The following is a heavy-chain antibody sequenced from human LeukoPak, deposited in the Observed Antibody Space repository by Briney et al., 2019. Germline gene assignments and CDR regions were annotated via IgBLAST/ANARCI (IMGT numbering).Heavy chain of an antibody. CDR1: GFTVSSTY. CDR3: AKDLNSDSGYDILTGYYKAEGFDY. D-gene: IGHD3-9*01. CDR2: FYGGDTT. Sequence: GGSLRLSCAASGFTVSSTYMSWVRQAPGKGLEWVSVFYGGDTTYYANSVEGRFTISRDNSKNTLYLQMNSLRAEDTAVYYCAKDLNSDSGYDILTGYYKAEGFDYWGQGTLVTVSS. V-gene: IGHV3-53*05. J-gene: IGHJ4*02.